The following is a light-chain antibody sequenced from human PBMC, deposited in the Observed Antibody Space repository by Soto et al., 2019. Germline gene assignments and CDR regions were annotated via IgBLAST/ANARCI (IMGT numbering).Light chain of an antibody. V-gene: IGKV1-5*01. J-gene: IGKJ1*01. Sequence: DIQMTQSPPTLSASVGDRVTITCRASQSIRHYLAWYQQMPGKAPKLLTYGASTLQSGVPSRFSGSGSGTEFTLTISSLQPDDFGTYFCQHHNSYSQTFGQGTKVE. CDR1: QSIRHY. CDR3: QHHNSYSQT. CDR2: GAS.